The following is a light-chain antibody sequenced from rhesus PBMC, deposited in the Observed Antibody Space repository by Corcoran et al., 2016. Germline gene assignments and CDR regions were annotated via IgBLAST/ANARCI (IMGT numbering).Light chain of an antibody. CDR3: QQSSNLWT. Sequence: ETVVTQSPATLSLSPGERATLSCRASQSVGSYLAWYQQKPGQAPRLLIYGASSRATGIPDRLSGSGFGTDFTLAISRLEPEDVGVYYCQQSSNLWTFGQGTKVEIK. CDR2: GAS. CDR1: QSVGSY. J-gene: IGKJ1*01. V-gene: IGKV3-24*04.